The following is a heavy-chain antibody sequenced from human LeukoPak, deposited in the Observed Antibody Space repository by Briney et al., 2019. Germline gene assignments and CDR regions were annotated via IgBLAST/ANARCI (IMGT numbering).Heavy chain of an antibody. CDR2: IGTADDT. J-gene: IGHJ4*02. CDR3: ARGVGSHFDY. Sequence: GGSLRLSCAASGFTFSGYDMFWVRQATGKGLGWVSTIGTADDTYYQASVRGRFTISRANAKNSLFLQMNSLTAADTAVYYCARGVGSHFDYWGQGALITVSS. D-gene: IGHD1-26*01. V-gene: IGHV3-13*04. CDR1: GFTFSGYD.